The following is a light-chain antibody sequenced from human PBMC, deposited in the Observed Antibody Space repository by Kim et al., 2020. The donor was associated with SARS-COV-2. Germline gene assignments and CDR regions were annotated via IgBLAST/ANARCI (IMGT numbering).Light chain of an antibody. CDR2: GDN. V-gene: IGLV1-40*01. Sequence: HSVLTQSPSMSGAPGQRVTISCTGSSSNIGAGYDVHWYQLLPGTAPKLLIYGDNNRPSGVPDRFSGSKSGTSASLAITGLQAEDEADYYCQSYDSSLSVGVFGGGTQLTVL. CDR1: SSNIGAGYD. CDR3: QSYDSSLSVGV. J-gene: IGLJ3*02.